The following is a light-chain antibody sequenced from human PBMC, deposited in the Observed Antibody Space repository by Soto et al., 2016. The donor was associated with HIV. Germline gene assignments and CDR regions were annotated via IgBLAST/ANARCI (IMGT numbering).Light chain of an antibody. CDR2: AAS. CDR1: QGIKNY. Sequence: DIQMTQSPSSLSASVGDRVTITCRASQGIKNYVVWYQQKPGKVPKLLIYAASTLPSGVPSRFSGSGSGTDFTLTISSLQPEDFATYYCQQYNSYPWTFGQGTKVEIK. CDR3: QQYNSYPWT. J-gene: IGKJ1*01. V-gene: IGKV1-27*01.